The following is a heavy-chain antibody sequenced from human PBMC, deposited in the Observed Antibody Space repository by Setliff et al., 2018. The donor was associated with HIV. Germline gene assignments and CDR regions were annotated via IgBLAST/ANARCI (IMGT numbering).Heavy chain of an antibody. Sequence: SETLSLTCAVHGGSLTDYDWTWIRQTPAKGLEWIGEISHSGRTNYNPSLKTRLIVSRDTSKNQFSLRLSSATVADTAIYYCARGFEGYCSGASCHWFDSWGQGTQVTVSS. CDR3: ARGFEGYCSGASCHWFDS. V-gene: IGHV4-34*01. J-gene: IGHJ5*01. CDR2: ISHSGRT. CDR1: GGSLTDYD. D-gene: IGHD2-15*01.